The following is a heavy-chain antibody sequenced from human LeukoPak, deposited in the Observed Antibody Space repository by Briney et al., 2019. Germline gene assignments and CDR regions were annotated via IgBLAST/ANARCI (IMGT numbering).Heavy chain of an antibody. CDR2: IKQDGSEK. D-gene: IGHD6-13*01. CDR1: GFTFSSYY. CDR3: ARDWEYNSRWYPPFDF. J-gene: IGHJ4*02. Sequence: GGSLRLSCAAPGFTFSSYYMSWVRQAPGKGLEWVANIKQDGSEKYYLDSVKGRFSISRDNAKSSLYLQMNSLRAEDTAVYYCARDWEYNSRWYPPFDFWGQGTLVTVSS. V-gene: IGHV3-7*01.